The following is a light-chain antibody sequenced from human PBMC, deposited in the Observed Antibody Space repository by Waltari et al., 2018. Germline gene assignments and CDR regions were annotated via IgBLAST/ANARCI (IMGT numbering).Light chain of an antibody. Sequence: PGERATLSCRASQIVISYLAWYQQKPGQAPRLLIYDASNRATGIPARFSGSGSGTDFTLTISSLEPEDFAVYYCQQRSNWLTFGGGTKVEIK. CDR1: QIVISY. CDR3: QQRSNWLT. CDR2: DAS. J-gene: IGKJ4*01. V-gene: IGKV3-11*01.